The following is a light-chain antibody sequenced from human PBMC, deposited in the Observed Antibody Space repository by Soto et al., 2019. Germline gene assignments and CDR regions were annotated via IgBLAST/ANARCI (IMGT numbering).Light chain of an antibody. Sequence: QCVLAQPHSVSGSPGQSVAISCSGTSSDVGGYSYVSWYQQHPGKAPKLIIFDVNKRPSGVPDRFSGSKSGSTASLTISGLQAEDEADYYCCSYGGSFYVVGTGTKVTVL. CDR1: SSDVGGYSY. CDR3: CSYGGSFYV. J-gene: IGLJ1*01. V-gene: IGLV2-11*01. CDR2: DVN.